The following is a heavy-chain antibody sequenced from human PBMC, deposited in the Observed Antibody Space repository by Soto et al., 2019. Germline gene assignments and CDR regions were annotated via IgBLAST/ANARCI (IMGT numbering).Heavy chain of an antibody. Sequence: EVQLVESGGGSVQPGESLGLSCLVSGFTVNTNYMYWVRQAPGRGLEWVSAMYSGGDIHYADSVRGRFTISRDTSENTLYLRMDNLRVEDKAVYFCVARIPSWVFGYWRQGTLVTVSS. CDR1: GFTVNTNY. J-gene: IGHJ4*01. V-gene: IGHV3-53*01. D-gene: IGHD3-16*01. CDR3: VARIPSWVFGY. CDR2: MYSGGDI.